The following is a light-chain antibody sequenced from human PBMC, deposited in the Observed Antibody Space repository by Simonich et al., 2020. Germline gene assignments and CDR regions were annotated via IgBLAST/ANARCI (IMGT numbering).Light chain of an antibody. CDR2: AAS. J-gene: IGKJ1*01. CDR3: QKYNSAPRT. CDR1: QGISSY. Sequence: AIRMPQSPSSLSASTGDRVTITCRASQGISSYLAWYQQKPGKAPKLLIYAASTLQSGVPSRFSGSGSGTDFTLTISCLQSEDFATYYCQKYNSAPRTFGQGTKVEIK. V-gene: IGKV1-8*01.